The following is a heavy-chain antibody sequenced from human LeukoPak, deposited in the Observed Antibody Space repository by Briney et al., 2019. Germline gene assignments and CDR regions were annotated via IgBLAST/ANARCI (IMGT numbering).Heavy chain of an antibody. CDR1: GFTFSSYA. J-gene: IGHJ4*02. D-gene: IGHD6-13*01. CDR2: ISYDGSNK. Sequence: GRSLRLSCAASGFTFSSYAMHWVRQAPGKGLEWVAVISYDGSNKYYADSVKGRFTISGDNSKNTLYLQMNSLRAEDTAVYYCARTRPYSSSWLGYFDYWGQGTLVTVSS. V-gene: IGHV3-30-3*01. CDR3: ARTRPYSSSWLGYFDY.